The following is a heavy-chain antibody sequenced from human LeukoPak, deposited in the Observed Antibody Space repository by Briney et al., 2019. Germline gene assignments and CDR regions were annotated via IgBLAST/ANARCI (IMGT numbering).Heavy chain of an antibody. D-gene: IGHD3-9*01. V-gene: IGHV3-7*01. J-gene: IGHJ4*02. CDR3: ATGYGVALFDY. CDR2: IKQDGSEK. Sequence: GGSLRLSCAASGFTFSSYWMSWVRQAPGKGLEWVANIKQDGSEKNYVDSVKGRFTISRDTSKNTLYLQMNSLRAEDTALYYCATGYGVALFDYWGQGTLVTVSS. CDR1: GFTFSSYW.